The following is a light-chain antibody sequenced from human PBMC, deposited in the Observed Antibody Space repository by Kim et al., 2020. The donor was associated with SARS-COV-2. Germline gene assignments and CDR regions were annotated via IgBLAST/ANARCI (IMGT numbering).Light chain of an antibody. J-gene: IGKJ1*01. Sequence: AAVGDRGTITGRASQDISSNLAWFQQKPGKAPKSLIYAASSLQSGAPSRFSGGGSGTDFTLTISSLQAEDSATYYCQQYSNYPRTFGQGTKVDIK. CDR2: AAS. V-gene: IGKV1-16*01. CDR1: QDISSN. CDR3: QQYSNYPRT.